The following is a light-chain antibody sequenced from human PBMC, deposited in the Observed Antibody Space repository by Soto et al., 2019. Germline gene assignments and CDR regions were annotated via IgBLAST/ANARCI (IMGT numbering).Light chain of an antibody. J-gene: IGKJ2*01. CDR1: QSLSSR. CDR2: ETS. V-gene: IGKV1-39*01. CDR3: QQSFSPPYT. Sequence: IQMTQSPSSLSASVGDRVTITCRASQSLSSRLTWYQQKPGEAPKLLIYETSSLNSGVPSRFSGSGSETDFTLTINSLQHEDFATYYCQQSFSPPYTFGQGTKLEIK.